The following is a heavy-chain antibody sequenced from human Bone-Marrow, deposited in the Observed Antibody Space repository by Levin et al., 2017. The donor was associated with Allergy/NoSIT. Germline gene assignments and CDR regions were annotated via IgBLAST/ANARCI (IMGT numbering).Heavy chain of an antibody. CDR3: ARGDNSSSWFFRYYYGMDV. Sequence: ASVKVSCKASGYTFTSYDINWVRQATGQGLEWMGWMNPNSGNTGYAQKFQGRVTMTRNTSISTAYMELSSLRSEDTAVYYCARGDNSSSWFFRYYYGMDVWGQGTTVTVSS. CDR2: MNPNSGNT. D-gene: IGHD6-13*01. CDR1: GYTFTSYD. J-gene: IGHJ6*02. V-gene: IGHV1-8*01.